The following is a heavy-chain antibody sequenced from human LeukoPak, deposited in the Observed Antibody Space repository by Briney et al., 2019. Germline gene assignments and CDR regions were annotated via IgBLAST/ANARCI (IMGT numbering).Heavy chain of an antibody. D-gene: IGHD1-26*01. Sequence: PSETLSLTCTASGGSISSSTYYWDWIRQPPGKGLEWIGSIYYSGSTYYNPSLKSRVTISVDKSKNQFSLKLSSVTAADTAVYYCARGGGSYRRLDYWGQGTLVTVSS. V-gene: IGHV4-39*07. CDR1: GGSISSSTYY. CDR3: ARGGGSYRRLDY. CDR2: IYYSGST. J-gene: IGHJ4*02.